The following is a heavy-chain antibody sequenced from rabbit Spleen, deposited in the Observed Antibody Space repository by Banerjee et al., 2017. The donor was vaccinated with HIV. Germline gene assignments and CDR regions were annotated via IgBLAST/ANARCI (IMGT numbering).Heavy chain of an antibody. V-gene: IGHV1S40*01. CDR3: ARDSGTSFSSYGMDL. D-gene: IGHD8-1*01. CDR1: GFSFTYIDY. Sequence: QSLEESGGGLVKPGASLTLTCKASGFSFTYIDYLCWVRQPPGKGPEWIACVAAGVSFTTYYATWAKGRFTISKTSSTTVTLQMTSLTAGDTATYFCARDSGTSFSSYGMDLWGPGTLVTVS. CDR2: VAAGVSFTT. J-gene: IGHJ6*01.